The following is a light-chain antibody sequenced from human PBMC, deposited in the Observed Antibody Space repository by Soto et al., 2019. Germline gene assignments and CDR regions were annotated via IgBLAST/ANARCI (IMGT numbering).Light chain of an antibody. CDR1: QNINTF. J-gene: IGKJ4*01. V-gene: IGKV1-39*01. Sequence: DIEMTQSPSSLSASVGDRITISCRASQNINTFLNWYQQKEGKAPKLLIHGASSLQSGVPLRFSGSGSGTDFSLTISSLQPEDFATYYCQQSYDTLLSFGGGTKVEIK. CDR2: GAS. CDR3: QQSYDTLLS.